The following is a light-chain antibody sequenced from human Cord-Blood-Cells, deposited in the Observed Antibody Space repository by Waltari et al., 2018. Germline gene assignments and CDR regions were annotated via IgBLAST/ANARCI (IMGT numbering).Light chain of an antibody. CDR3: NSRDSSGNHVV. V-gene: IGLV3-19*01. CDR2: GKN. J-gene: IGLJ2*01. Sequence: SSELTQAPAVSVALGHTVRITSQGDSLRSYYASWYQQKPGQAPVLVIYGKNYRPSGSPDRFAGSSSGNTASVTITGAQAEDEAAYYCNSRDSSGNHVVFGGGTKLTVL. CDR1: SLRSYY.